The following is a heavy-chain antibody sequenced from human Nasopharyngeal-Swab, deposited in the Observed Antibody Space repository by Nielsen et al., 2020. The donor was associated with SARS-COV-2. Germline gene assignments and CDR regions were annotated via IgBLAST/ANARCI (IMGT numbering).Heavy chain of an antibody. J-gene: IGHJ4*02. CDR2: ISSNGVST. CDR3: ARDIVGATPNFDY. V-gene: IGHV3-64*02. Sequence: GESLKISCAASGFTFSNYAMHWVRQAPGKGLEYVSAISSNGVSTYYADSVKGRFTISRDNSKNTLFLQMGSLRAEDMAVYYCARDIVGATPNFDYWGQGTLVTVSS. D-gene: IGHD1-26*01. CDR1: GFTFSNYA.